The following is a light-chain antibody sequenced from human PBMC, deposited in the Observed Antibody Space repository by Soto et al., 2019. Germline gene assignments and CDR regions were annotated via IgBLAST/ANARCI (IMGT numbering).Light chain of an antibody. CDR2: DAS. J-gene: IGKJ4*01. Sequence: EIVLTQSPATLSLSPGERATLSCRASQSVSSSLAWYQQRPGQAPRLLIYDASNRATGIPARFSGSGSRTDFTLTISSLEPEDFAVYYCQQRSNWPPTLTFGGGTKVEIK. CDR3: QQRSNWPPTLT. V-gene: IGKV3-11*01. CDR1: QSVSSS.